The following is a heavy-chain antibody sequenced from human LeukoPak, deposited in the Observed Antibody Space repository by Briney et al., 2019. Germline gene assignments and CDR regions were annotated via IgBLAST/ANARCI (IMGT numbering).Heavy chain of an antibody. V-gene: IGHV3-30*18. CDR2: IAHDGSMK. D-gene: IGHD6-19*01. J-gene: IGHJ4*02. Sequence: GGSLRLSCAASGFIFSSYAMHWVRQAPGKGLEWLGVIAHDGSMKYYADSVKGRLTLSRDNPKNTLYLQINSLRDDDTAVYYCAKEPLEYTSGWYFYDWGQGTLVTVSS. CDR3: AKEPLEYTSGWYFYD. CDR1: GFIFSSYA.